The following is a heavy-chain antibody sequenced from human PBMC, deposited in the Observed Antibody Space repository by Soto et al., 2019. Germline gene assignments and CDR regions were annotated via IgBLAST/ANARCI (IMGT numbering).Heavy chain of an antibody. J-gene: IGHJ4*02. Sequence: GGSLRLSCAASGFTFSSYAMSWVRQAPGKGLEWVSAISGSGGSTYYADSVKGRFTISRDNSKNTLYLQMNSLRAEDTAVYYCAKVARTMIVVVIISFDYWGQGTLVTVSS. CDR3: AKVARTMIVVVIISFDY. CDR2: ISGSGGST. CDR1: GFTFSSYA. D-gene: IGHD3-22*01. V-gene: IGHV3-23*01.